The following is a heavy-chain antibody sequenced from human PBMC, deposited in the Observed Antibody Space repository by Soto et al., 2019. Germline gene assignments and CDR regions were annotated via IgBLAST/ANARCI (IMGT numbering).Heavy chain of an antibody. CDR2: IYYSGST. V-gene: IGHV4-31*03. Sequence: SXTLSPPCTVSCGSISSVGYYCSWIRQQPGKGLEWIGYIYYSGSTYYNPSLKSRVTISVDTSKNQFSLKLSSVTAADTAVYYCARGRYSSSWYNWFDPWGQGTLVTVSS. CDR3: ARGRYSSSWYNWFDP. J-gene: IGHJ5*02. CDR1: CGSISSVGYY. D-gene: IGHD6-13*01.